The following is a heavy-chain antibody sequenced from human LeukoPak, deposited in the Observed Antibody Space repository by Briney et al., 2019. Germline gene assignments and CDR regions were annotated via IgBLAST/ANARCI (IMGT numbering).Heavy chain of an antibody. D-gene: IGHD5-12*01. J-gene: IGHJ6*03. CDR1: GFTFSSYE. Sequence: GGSLRLSCAASGFTFSSYEMNWVRQAPGKGLEWVSYISSSGSTIYYADSVRGRFTISRDNAKNSLYLQMNSLRAEDTAVYYCARGGGYSGYYMDVWGKGTTVTVSS. V-gene: IGHV3-48*03. CDR3: ARGGGYSGYYMDV. CDR2: ISSSGSTI.